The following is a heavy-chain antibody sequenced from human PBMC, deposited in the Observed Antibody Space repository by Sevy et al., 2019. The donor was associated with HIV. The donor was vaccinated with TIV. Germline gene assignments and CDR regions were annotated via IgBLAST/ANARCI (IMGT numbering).Heavy chain of an antibody. D-gene: IGHD1-1*01. CDR3: ARDSPPYNWNDWSVPKAFDI. Sequence: ASVKVSCKASGGTFSSYAISWVRQAPGQGLEWMGGIIPIFGTANYAQKFQGRVTITADESTSTANMELSSLRSEDTAVYYCARDSPPYNWNDWSVPKAFDIGGQGTMVTVS. CDR1: GGTFSSYA. CDR2: IIPIFGTA. V-gene: IGHV1-69*13. J-gene: IGHJ3*02.